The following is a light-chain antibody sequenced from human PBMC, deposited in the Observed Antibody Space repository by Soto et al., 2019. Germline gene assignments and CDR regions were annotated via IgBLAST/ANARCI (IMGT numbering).Light chain of an antibody. V-gene: IGKV3-15*01. Sequence: EIVMTQSPATLSVSPGERATLSCRASQTVSSNLAWYQQKPGQAPRLLIYDASTRATGIPARFSGSGSGTEFTLTISSLESEDCGVYCCQQYDNWPQYTFGQGTQVDIK. CDR2: DAS. CDR3: QQYDNWPQYT. CDR1: QTVSSN. J-gene: IGKJ2*01.